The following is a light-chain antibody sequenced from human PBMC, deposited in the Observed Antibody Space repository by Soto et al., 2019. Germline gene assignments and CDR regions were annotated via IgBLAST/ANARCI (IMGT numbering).Light chain of an antibody. Sequence: EIVMTQSPATLSVSPGERATLSCRASQSMSSSYLAWYQQKPGQAPRLLIYGASTRATGIPARFSGSGSGTEFTLTISNLQSEDFAVYYCQQYNNWSPLTFGGGTKVEIK. CDR1: QSMSSSY. V-gene: IGKV3-15*01. CDR3: QQYNNWSPLT. J-gene: IGKJ4*01. CDR2: GAS.